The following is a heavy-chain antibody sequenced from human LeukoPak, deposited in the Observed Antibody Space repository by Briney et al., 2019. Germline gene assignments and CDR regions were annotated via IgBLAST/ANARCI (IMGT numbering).Heavy chain of an antibody. Sequence: GGSLRLSCAASGFTFSSYWMNWARQAPGKGLEWVASINHNGNVNYYVDSVKGRFTISRDNAKNSLYLQMSNLRAEDTAVYYCATDRGWRTSGYYLYNFEYWGQGTLVTYSS. CDR2: INHNGNVN. V-gene: IGHV3-7*01. J-gene: IGHJ4*02. CDR1: GFTFSSYW. D-gene: IGHD3-3*01. CDR3: ATDRGWRTSGYYLYNFEY.